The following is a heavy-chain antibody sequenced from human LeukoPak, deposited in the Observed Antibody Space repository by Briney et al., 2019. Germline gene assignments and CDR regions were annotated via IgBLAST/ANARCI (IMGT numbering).Heavy chain of an antibody. Sequence: AGGSLRLSCAASGFIFSNYEMNWVRQAPGKGLEGVSYFSSSGSIIYYADSVKGRFTISRDNAKNSLYLQMNSLRAEDTAVYYCARVEDGSGSYPMGYWGQGTLVTVSS. CDR2: FSSSGSII. D-gene: IGHD3-10*01. V-gene: IGHV3-48*03. CDR1: GFIFSNYE. CDR3: ARVEDGSGSYPMGY. J-gene: IGHJ4*02.